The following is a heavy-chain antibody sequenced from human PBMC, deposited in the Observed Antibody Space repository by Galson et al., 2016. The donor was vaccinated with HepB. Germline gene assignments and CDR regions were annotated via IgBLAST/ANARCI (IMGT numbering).Heavy chain of an antibody. CDR1: GDSFSNFA. CDR3: ARDTWVVSDPGDNWFDP. V-gene: IGHV1-69*13. CDR2: ITPMFGTA. J-gene: IGHJ5*02. D-gene: IGHD2-15*01. Sequence: SVKVSCKASGDSFSNFAISWLRQAPGQGLEWMGGITPMFGTANYAQKFQDRVTITAEESTSTTYLELSSLRSEDRAVYYCARDTWVVSDPGDNWFDPWGQGTLVTVSS.